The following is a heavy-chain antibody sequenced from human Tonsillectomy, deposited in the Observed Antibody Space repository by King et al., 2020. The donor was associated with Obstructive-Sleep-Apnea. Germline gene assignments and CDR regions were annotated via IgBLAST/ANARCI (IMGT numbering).Heavy chain of an antibody. CDR3: TKEAAMVRGVIITAPSGYFDY. Sequence: VQLVESGGGLVQPGRSLRLSCAASVFTFYEYVMHWVRQAPGKGLEGVSGISWNSGNIWYSGLVKGRFTISRDNAKNSLYLQMKSLKAEDTALYYCTKEAAMVRGVIITAPSGYFDYWGQGTLVTVSS. D-gene: IGHD3-10*01. CDR2: ISWNSGNI. V-gene: IGHV3-9*01. J-gene: IGHJ4*02. CDR1: VFTFYEYV.